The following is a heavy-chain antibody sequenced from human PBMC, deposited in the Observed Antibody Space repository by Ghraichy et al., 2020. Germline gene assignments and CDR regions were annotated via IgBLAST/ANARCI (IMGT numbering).Heavy chain of an antibody. CDR3: AKDQPDVDTAMVYYYYYGMDV. CDR1: GFTFSSYA. V-gene: IGHV3-23*01. CDR2: ISGSGGST. Sequence: GGSLRLSCAASGFTFSSYAMSWVRQAPGKGLEWVSAISGSGGSTYYADSVKGRFTISRDNSKNTLYLQMNSLRAEDTAVYYCAKDQPDVDTAMVYYYYYGMDVWGQGTTVTVSS. D-gene: IGHD5-18*01. J-gene: IGHJ6*02.